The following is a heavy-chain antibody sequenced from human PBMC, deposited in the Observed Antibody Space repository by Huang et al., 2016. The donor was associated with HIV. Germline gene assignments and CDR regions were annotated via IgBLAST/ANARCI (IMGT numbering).Heavy chain of an antibody. CDR1: GFSFSTVW. J-gene: IGHJ4*02. V-gene: IGHV3-15*01. CDR3: TTWISTAAGGN. CDR2: IKNSLDGGTT. Sequence: EVQLIESGGGLVKLGSSLRLSCEGSGFSFSTVWMRWGSQTPGKGLEWVAFIKNSLDGGTTDYAGPVRGRLIISRDDSKNRMDLQMHDLKAADTAVYYCTTWISTAAGGNWGQGTLVTVSS. D-gene: IGHD2-15*01.